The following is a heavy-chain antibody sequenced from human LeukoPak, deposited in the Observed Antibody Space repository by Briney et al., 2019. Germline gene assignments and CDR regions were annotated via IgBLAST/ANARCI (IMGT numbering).Heavy chain of an antibody. J-gene: IGHJ6*03. CDR2: INPNSGGT. V-gene: IGHV1-2*02. CDR1: GYTFTGYY. D-gene: IGHD1-1*01. Sequence: GASVKVSCKASGYTFTGYYMHWVRQAPGQGLEWMGWINPNSGGTNYAQKFQGRVTMTRDTSISTAYMELSRLRSDDTAVYYCALRSFYNKDPWRLFDYYMDVWGKGTTVTVSS. CDR3: ALRSFYNKDPWRLFDYYMDV.